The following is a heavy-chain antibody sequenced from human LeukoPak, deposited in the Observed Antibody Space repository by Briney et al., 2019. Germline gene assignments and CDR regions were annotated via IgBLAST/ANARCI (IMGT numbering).Heavy chain of an antibody. CDR3: ARGGNYYDSSGYYYFDY. J-gene: IGHJ4*02. D-gene: IGHD3-22*01. CDR1: GGSISIYY. Sequence: SETLSLTCTVSGGSISIYYWSWIRQPAGKGLEWIGRIYTSGSTNYNPSLKSRVTMSVDTSKNQFSLKLSSVTAADTAVYYCARGGNYYDSSGYYYFDYWGQGTLVTVSS. CDR2: IYTSGST. V-gene: IGHV4-4*07.